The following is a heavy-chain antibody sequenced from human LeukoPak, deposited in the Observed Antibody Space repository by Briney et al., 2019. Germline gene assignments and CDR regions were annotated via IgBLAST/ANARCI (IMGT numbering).Heavy chain of an antibody. Sequence: SETLSLTCAVYGGSFSGYYWSWIRQPPGKGLEWIGEINHSGSTNYNPSLKSRVTISVDTSKNQFSLKLSSATAADTAVYYCARGRKGPRITMVRGVSPLENFDYWGQGTLVTVSS. V-gene: IGHV4-34*01. D-gene: IGHD3-10*01. J-gene: IGHJ4*02. CDR1: GGSFSGYY. CDR3: ARGRKGPRITMVRGVSPLENFDY. CDR2: INHSGST.